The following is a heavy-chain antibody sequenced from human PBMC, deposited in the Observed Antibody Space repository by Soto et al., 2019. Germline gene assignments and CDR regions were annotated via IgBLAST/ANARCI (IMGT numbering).Heavy chain of an antibody. CDR2: TRNKANSYTT. V-gene: IGHV3-72*01. Sequence: EVQLVDSGGGLVQPGGSLRLSCAASGFTVSDHYMDWVRQAPGKGLEWVGRTRNKANSYTTEYAASVKGRFTISRDDSKNSLYLQMNSLKTGDTAVYYCASGAPPVDSWGQGTGVTVSS. CDR1: GFTVSDHY. D-gene: IGHD3-10*01. CDR3: ASGAPPVDS. J-gene: IGHJ4*02.